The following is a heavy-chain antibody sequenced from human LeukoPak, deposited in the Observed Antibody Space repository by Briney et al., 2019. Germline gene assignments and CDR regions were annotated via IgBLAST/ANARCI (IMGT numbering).Heavy chain of an antibody. D-gene: IGHD1-26*01. J-gene: IGHJ4*02. CDR3: ARDRSGSYYFDY. Sequence: SETLSLTCTVSGGSISSYYWSWIRQPPGKGLEWIGYIYYSGSTNYNPSLKSRVTISVDTSKDQFSLKLSSVTAADTAVYYCARDRSGSYYFDYWGQGTLVTVSS. V-gene: IGHV4-59*01. CDR1: GGSISSYY. CDR2: IYYSGST.